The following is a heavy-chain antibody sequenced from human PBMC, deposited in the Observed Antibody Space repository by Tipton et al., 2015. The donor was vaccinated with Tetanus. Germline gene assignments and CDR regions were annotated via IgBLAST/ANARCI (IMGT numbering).Heavy chain of an antibody. CDR2: ISNSGRT. D-gene: IGHD3-3*01. CDR1: GGSVRGGDYQ. V-gene: IGHV4-61*08. Sequence: LRLSCTVSGGSVRGGDYQWNWIRQPPGKGLEWLAYISNSGRTNSNYSLKSRIAISRDTSKNQFSPRLSSVTAADSAVYYCARANYESSKKGPFDSWGQGTLVIVSS. J-gene: IGHJ4*02. CDR3: ARANYESSKKGPFDS.